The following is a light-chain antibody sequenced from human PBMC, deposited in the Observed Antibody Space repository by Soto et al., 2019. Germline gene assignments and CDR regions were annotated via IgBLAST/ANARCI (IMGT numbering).Light chain of an antibody. Sequence: QSALTQPRSVSGSPGQSVTISCTGTSSDVGGYNYVSWYQQHPGKAPKLMIYDVIKRPSGVPDRFSGSKSGNTASLTISGLQAEDEADYYCCSYAGSYVCGTGTKLTVL. CDR1: SSDVGGYNY. CDR3: CSYAGSYV. V-gene: IGLV2-11*01. CDR2: DVI. J-gene: IGLJ1*01.